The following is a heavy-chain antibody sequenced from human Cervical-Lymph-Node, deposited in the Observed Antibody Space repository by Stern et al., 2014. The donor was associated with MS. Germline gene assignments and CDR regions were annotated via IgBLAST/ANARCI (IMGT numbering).Heavy chain of an antibody. CDR1: GFRFRRYA. V-gene: IGHV3-33*01. D-gene: IGHD6-13*01. CDR2: IWYDGSNP. Sequence: VQLGESGGGVVQRGRSLRLSGAASGFRFRRYAMHWGRQAPGKGMEWVALIWYDGSNPYYADSVTVRFTISRYNFKNTLYLQMNSLRAEDTAVYYCASAYSSSHYYFDYWGQGTLVTVSS. J-gene: IGHJ4*02. CDR3: ASAYSSSHYYFDY.